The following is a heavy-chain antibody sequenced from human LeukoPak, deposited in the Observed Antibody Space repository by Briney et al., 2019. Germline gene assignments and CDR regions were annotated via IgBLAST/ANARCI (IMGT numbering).Heavy chain of an antibody. CDR3: AKFGGALLWFGFDY. Sequence: GGSLRLSCAASGFTFSSYAMGWVRQAPGKGLEWVSAISGSGGSTYYADSVKGRFTISRDNSKNTLYLQMNSLRAEDTAVYYCAKFGGALLWFGFDYWGQGTLVTVSS. V-gene: IGHV3-23*01. J-gene: IGHJ4*02. CDR1: GFTFSSYA. CDR2: ISGSGGST. D-gene: IGHD3-10*01.